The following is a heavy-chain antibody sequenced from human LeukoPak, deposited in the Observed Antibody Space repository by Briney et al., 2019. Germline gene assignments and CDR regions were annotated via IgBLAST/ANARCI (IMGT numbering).Heavy chain of an antibody. D-gene: IGHD2-2*02. V-gene: IGHV1-2*06. CDR1: GGTFSSYA. J-gene: IGHJ4*02. CDR3: ARSIRIDQDY. Sequence: ASVKVSCKASGGTFSSYAISWVRQAPGQGLEWMGRINPNSGATNYAQKFQGRVTMTTDTSISTAYMELSSLRSDDTAVYYCARSIRIDQDYWGQGTLVTVSS. CDR2: INPNSGAT.